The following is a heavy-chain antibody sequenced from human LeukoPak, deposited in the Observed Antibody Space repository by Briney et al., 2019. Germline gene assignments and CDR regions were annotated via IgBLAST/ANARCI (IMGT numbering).Heavy chain of an antibody. CDR2: INWYGGST. D-gene: IGHD3-22*01. CDR3: SRRLNYYESSGTERNSLDS. V-gene: IGHV3-20*01. Sequence: GGSLRLSCAASGFTIDDYGMSWVRQAPRKGKELVCSINWYGGSTGYEDSVKGRFTISRDDAKNSLYLHMHSLMTEDTALYHCSRRLNYYESSGTERNSLDSCGQGTLVTVSS. J-gene: IGHJ5*01. CDR1: GFTIDDYG.